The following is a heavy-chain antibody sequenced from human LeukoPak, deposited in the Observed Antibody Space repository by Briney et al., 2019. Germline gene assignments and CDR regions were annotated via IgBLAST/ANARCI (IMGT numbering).Heavy chain of an antibody. CDR1: GFTFSSYA. CDR3: ARGTPTTRDFDY. V-gene: IGHV3-21*01. D-gene: IGHD4-11*01. CDR2: ISSSSNYI. Sequence: PGGSLRLSCAASGFTFSSYAMSWVRQTPVKGLEWVSFISSSSNYIYYADSVRGRFTISRDNAKNSLYLQMNSLRAEDTAVYYCARGTPTTRDFDYWGQGTLVTVSS. J-gene: IGHJ4*02.